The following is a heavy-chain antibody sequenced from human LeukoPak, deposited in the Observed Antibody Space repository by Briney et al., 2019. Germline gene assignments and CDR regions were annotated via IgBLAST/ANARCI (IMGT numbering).Heavy chain of an antibody. Sequence: SETLSLTCTVSGGSISSITYYWGWIRQPPGKGLEWIGSIYSSGSTYYNPSLKSRVTISVDTSNNQFSLKLSSVTAAVTAVYFCARGGEPFYYYMDVWGKGTTVTISS. CDR2: IYSSGST. D-gene: IGHD2-21*01. CDR3: ARGGEPFYYYMDV. CDR1: GGSISSITYY. V-gene: IGHV4-39*01. J-gene: IGHJ6*03.